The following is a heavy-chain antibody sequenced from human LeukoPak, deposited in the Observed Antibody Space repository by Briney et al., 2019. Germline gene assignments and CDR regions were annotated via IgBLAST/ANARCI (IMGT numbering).Heavy chain of an antibody. CDR2: IYDSGST. CDR1: DGSISSYY. Sequence: PSETLSLTCTVSDGSISSYYWGWIRQPPGKGLEWIGHIYDSGSTNYNPSLKSRVTISVDTSKSQFSLKLSSVTAADTAVYYCAREFSWSGFFDYWGQGTLVTVSS. V-gene: IGHV4-59*01. D-gene: IGHD3-3*01. CDR3: AREFSWSGFFDY. J-gene: IGHJ4*02.